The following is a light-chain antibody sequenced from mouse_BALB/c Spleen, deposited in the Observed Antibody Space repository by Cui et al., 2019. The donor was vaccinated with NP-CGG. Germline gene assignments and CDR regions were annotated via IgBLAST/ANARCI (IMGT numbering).Light chain of an antibody. J-gene: IGLJ1*01. Sequence: QAVVSQGSAPTTSPGETVTLTCRSSTGAVTTSNYANWVQAKPDHLFTGLIGGTNNRVPGVPARFSGSLIGDKAALTITGAQTEDEAMYFCALWYSNHWVFGGGTKLTVL. CDR1: TGAVTTSNY. V-gene: IGLV1*01. CDR2: GTN. CDR3: ALWYSNHWV.